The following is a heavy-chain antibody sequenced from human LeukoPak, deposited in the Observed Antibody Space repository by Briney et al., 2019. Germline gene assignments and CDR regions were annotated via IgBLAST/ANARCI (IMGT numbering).Heavy chain of an antibody. CDR1: GFTLSTYG. CDR2: IRYDGSNE. V-gene: IGHV3-30*02. Sequence: GGSLRLSCVASGFTLSTYGMHWVRQAPGKGLEWVAFIRYDGSNEYYADSVKGRFTISRDTSKNTLYLQMNSLRAEDTAVYYCAKDLYVSSWGYYFDYWGQGTLVTVSS. J-gene: IGHJ4*02. D-gene: IGHD6-13*01. CDR3: AKDLYVSSWGYYFDY.